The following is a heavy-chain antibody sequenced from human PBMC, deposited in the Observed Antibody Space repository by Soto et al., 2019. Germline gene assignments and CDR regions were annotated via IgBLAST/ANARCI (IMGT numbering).Heavy chain of an antibody. D-gene: IGHD3-3*01. Sequence: SVKVSCKASGGTFSSYAISWVRQAPGQGLEWMGGIIPIFGTANYAQKFQGRVTITADESTSTAYMELSSLRSEDTAVYYCALRFLDSYYYYYGMDVWGQGTTVTVSS. V-gene: IGHV1-69*13. CDR2: IIPIFGTA. CDR3: ALRFLDSYYYYYGMDV. CDR1: GGTFSSYA. J-gene: IGHJ6*02.